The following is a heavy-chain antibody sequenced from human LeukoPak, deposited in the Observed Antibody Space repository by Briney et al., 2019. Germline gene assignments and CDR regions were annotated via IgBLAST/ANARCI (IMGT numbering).Heavy chain of an antibody. CDR1: GYSFNSYW. CDR3: AAHVAASGRDY. D-gene: IGHD6-13*01. CDR2: IDPSDSYT. V-gene: IGHV5-10-1*01. J-gene: IGHJ4*02. Sequence: GESLKISLQGSGYSFNSYWIGWVRQMPGKGLEWMGRIDPSDSYTNYSPSFQGHVTISADKSISTAYLQWSSLKASDTAMYYCAAHVAASGRDYWGQGTLVTVSS.